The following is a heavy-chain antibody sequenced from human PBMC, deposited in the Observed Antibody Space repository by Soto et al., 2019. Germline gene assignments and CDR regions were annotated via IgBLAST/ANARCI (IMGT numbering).Heavy chain of an antibody. D-gene: IGHD1-1*01. J-gene: IGHJ4*02. Sequence: QVHLVQSGAAVKKPGASVKVSCQGSGYAFTTYGITWVRQAPGQGLEWMGWISAHNGNTNYAQKLQGRVTVTRDTSTSTAYMELRGLRYDDTAVYYCARGRYGDYWGQGALVTVSS. V-gene: IGHV1-18*01. CDR2: ISAHNGNT. CDR1: GYAFTTYG. CDR3: ARGRYGDY.